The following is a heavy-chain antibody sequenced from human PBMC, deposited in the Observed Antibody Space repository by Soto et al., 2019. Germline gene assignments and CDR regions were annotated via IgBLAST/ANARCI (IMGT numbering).Heavy chain of an antibody. D-gene: IGHD6-19*01. CDR2: IRTKTNSYAT. CDR3: GTNLAVHGTDF. V-gene: IGHV3-73*02. Sequence: EVQLVESGGGLVQPGGSLKLSCAASGLTFSASAIHWVRQASGKGLEWVGRIRTKTNSYATTYAASVKGRFTISRDDSKNTAYLQMNSLKTEDAAVYDCGTNLAVHGTDFWGQGTLVTVSS. J-gene: IGHJ4*02. CDR1: GLTFSASA.